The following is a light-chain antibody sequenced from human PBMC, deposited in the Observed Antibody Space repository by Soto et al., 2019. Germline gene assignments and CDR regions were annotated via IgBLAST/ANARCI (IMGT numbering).Light chain of an antibody. CDR1: QSVSSSY. CDR3: QQYGSAPLT. Sequence: DIVLTQSPGTLSLSPGERATLSCRASQSVSSSYLAWYQQKPGQPPRLLIYAASSRATGIPARFSGSGSGTDFTLTISRLEPEDFAVYYCQQYGSAPLTFGGGTKVEIK. CDR2: AAS. V-gene: IGKV3-20*01. J-gene: IGKJ4*01.